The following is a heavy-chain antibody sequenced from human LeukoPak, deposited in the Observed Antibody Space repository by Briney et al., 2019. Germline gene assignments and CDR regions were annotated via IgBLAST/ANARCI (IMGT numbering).Heavy chain of an antibody. Sequence: GGSLRLSCAASGFTFSSYWMSWVRQAPGKGLEWVANIKQDVSEKYYVDSVKGRFTISRDNAKNTLYLQMNSLRAEDTAVYYCARVGYFDWSLYYYYYMDVWGKGTTVTVSS. J-gene: IGHJ6*03. CDR1: GFTFSSYW. CDR3: ARVGYFDWSLYYYYYMDV. V-gene: IGHV3-7*01. CDR2: IKQDVSEK. D-gene: IGHD3-9*01.